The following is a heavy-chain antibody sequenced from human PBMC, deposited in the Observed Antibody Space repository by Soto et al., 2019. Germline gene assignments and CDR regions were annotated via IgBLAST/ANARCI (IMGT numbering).Heavy chain of an antibody. D-gene: IGHD2-21*02. CDR1: GGSISSSSYY. CDR3: ARHIVVVTAARGEFDY. V-gene: IGHV4-39*01. Sequence: QLQLQESSPGLVKPSETLSLTCTVSGGSISSSSYYWGWIRQPPGKGLEWIGSIYYSGSTYDNPSLKSRVTISVDTSKNQFSLKLSSVTAADTAVYYCARHIVVVTAARGEFDYWGQGTLVTVSS. CDR2: IYYSGST. J-gene: IGHJ4*02.